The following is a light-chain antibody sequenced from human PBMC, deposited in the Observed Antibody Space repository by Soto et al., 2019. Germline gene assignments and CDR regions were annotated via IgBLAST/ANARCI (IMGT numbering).Light chain of an antibody. V-gene: IGKV3-20*01. CDR1: QSVSTSK. J-gene: IGKJ1*01. CDR2: DAS. Sequence: IVLTQSPGTLSLSPGVRATLSCRTSQSVSTSKLAWYQQRPGQAPRLLMYDASRRATGIPDRFSGSGSGTDCTLTISRLEPEDVAVYYCQQYVNFVWTFGQGTKVDIK. CDR3: QQYVNFVWT.